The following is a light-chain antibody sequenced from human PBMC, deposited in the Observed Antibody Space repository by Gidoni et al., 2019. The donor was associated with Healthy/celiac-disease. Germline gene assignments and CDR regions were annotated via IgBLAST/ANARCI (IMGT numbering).Light chain of an antibody. Sequence: EIVLTQSPATLSVSPGERATLSCRASQSVSSYLAWYQQKPGQAPRLLIYDASNRASGIPSRFSGSGSGTDFTLTISSLEPEDFAIYYCQQPSNWPLTFGGGTKVEIK. J-gene: IGKJ4*01. CDR1: QSVSSY. CDR2: DAS. V-gene: IGKV3-11*01. CDR3: QQPSNWPLT.